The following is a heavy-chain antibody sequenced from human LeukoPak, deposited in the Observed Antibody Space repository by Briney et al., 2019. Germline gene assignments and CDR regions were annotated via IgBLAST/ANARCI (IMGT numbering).Heavy chain of an antibody. J-gene: IGHJ2*01. CDR2: IYYSGST. D-gene: IGHD1-26*01. CDR3: ARSSGVGATSWYFDL. V-gene: IGHV4-59*08. Sequence: SETLSLTCTVSGGSISSYYWSWIRQPPGKGLEWIGYIYYSGSTNYNPSLTSRVTISVETSKNQFSLKLSSVTATDTAVYYCARSSGVGATSWYFDLWGRGTLVTVSS. CDR1: GGSISSYY.